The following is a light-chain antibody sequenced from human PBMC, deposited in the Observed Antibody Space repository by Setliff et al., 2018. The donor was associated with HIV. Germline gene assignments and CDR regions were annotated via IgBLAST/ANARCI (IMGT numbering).Light chain of an antibody. J-gene: IGLJ1*01. CDR3: CAYAGSSSFDV. V-gene: IGLV2-23*02. Sequence: QSALAQPASVSGSPGQSITISCTGNSSNIGGYDFVSWYRQFPGKAPELTLYEVTKRASGVSKRFSGSKSGNAASLTISGLQPDDEADYYCCAYAGSSSFDVVGTGTKV. CDR2: EVT. CDR1: SSNIGGYDF.